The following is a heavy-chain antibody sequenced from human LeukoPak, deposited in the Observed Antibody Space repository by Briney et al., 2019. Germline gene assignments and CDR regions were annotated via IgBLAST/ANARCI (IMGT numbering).Heavy chain of an antibody. Sequence: SETLSLTCTVSGGSISTYYWSWIRQPPGXGLEWIGFVYYSGSTNYNPSLKSRVTISVDTSKNQFSLKLSSVTAADRAVYYCAREGGGSGTIWGQGTMVTVSS. CDR3: AREGGGSGTI. D-gene: IGHD3-3*01. J-gene: IGHJ3*02. CDR1: GGSISTYY. CDR2: VYYSGST. V-gene: IGHV4-59*12.